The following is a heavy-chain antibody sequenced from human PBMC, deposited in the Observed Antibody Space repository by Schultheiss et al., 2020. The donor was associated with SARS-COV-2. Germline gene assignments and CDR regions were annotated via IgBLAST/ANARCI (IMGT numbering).Heavy chain of an antibody. Sequence: GGSLRLSCAASGFTFSSYGMHWVRQAPGKGLEWVAVIWYDGSNKYYADSVKGRFTISRDNSKNTLYLQMNSLRGEDTAVYYCAKDHSGSSGWLWGYYYYGMDVWGQGTTVTVSS. J-gene: IGHJ6*02. CDR2: IWYDGSNK. CDR1: GFTFSSYG. D-gene: IGHD6-19*01. CDR3: AKDHSGSSGWLWGYYYYGMDV. V-gene: IGHV3-30*02.